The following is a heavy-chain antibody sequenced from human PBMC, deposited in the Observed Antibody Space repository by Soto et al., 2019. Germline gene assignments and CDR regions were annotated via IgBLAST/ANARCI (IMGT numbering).Heavy chain of an antibody. D-gene: IGHD1-1*01. J-gene: IGHJ6*01. CDR2: IIPIFPTP. CDR1: GGTFRTNA. V-gene: IGHV1-69*12. CDR3: ARDKDRLQLGGNYYYIMDV. Sequence: QVQLVQSGAEVKKPGSSVKISCKASGGTFRTNAFSWVRQAPGQGLEWMGGIIPIFPTPDYAQKFQSRVTITADESTTTTYMELSCLRSEDTAIYYCARDKDRLQLGGNYYYIMDVWGLGTTVTVSS.